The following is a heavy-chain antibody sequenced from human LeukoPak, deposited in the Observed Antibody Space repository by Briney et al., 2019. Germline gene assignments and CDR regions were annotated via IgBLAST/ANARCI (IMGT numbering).Heavy chain of an antibody. CDR2: ISYDGSNK. CDR3: ARESLRVGAAPLDI. CDR1: GFTFSSYA. J-gene: IGHJ3*02. Sequence: GRSLRLSCAASGFTFSSYAMHWVRQAPGKGLEWVAVISYDGSNKYYADSVKGRFTISRDNSKNTLYLQMNSLRAEDTAVYYCARESLRVGAAPLDIWGQGTMVTVSS. V-gene: IGHV3-30-3*01. D-gene: IGHD1-26*01.